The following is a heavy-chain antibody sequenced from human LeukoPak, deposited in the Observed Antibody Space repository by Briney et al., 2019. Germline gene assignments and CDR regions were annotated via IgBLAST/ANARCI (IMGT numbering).Heavy chain of an antibody. CDR3: ARDDAYCSGGSCYTRVLDY. CDR1: GFTFSSYS. J-gene: IGHJ4*02. CDR2: ISSSSSYI. Sequence: GGSLRLSCAASGFTFSSYSMNWVRQAPGKGLEWVSSISSSSSYIYYADSVKGRFTISRDNAKNSLYLQMNSLRAEDTAVYYCARDDAYCSGGSCYTRVLDYWGQGTLVTVSP. D-gene: IGHD2-15*01. V-gene: IGHV3-21*01.